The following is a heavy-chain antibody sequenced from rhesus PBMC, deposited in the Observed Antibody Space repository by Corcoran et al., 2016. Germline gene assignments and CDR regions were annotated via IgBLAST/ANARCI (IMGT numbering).Heavy chain of an antibody. CDR3: ARWSSSGWYFGSLDV. Sequence: QLQLQESGPGLVKPSETLSLTCAVSGGSISSNYWSWIRQPPGKGLAWIGRISGSGRTTHYTPTHKSRVTISPDTSKNQFSLKLSSVTAADTAVYYCARWSSSGWYFGSLDVWGRGVLVTVSS. CDR1: GGSISSNY. V-gene: IGHV4-173*01. J-gene: IGHJ5-2*02. D-gene: IGHD6-31*01. CDR2: ISGSGRTT.